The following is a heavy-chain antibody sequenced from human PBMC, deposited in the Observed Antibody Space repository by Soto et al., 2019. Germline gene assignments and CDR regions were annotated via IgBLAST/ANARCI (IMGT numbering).Heavy chain of an antibody. Sequence: ASETLSLTCTVSGGSIRNNYWTWIRQPPGKGLEWIGYIYYTGSANYSPSLKTRVTISLDTSKNQFSLNLTSVTAADTAVYYCERIFAYYDMDAWGQGTTVTVSS. J-gene: IGHJ6*02. CDR3: ERIFAYYDMDA. V-gene: IGHV4-59*01. CDR1: GGSIRNNY. D-gene: IGHD3-3*01. CDR2: IYYTGSA.